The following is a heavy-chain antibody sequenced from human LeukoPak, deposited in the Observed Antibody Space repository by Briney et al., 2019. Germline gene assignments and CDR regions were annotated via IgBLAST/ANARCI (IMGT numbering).Heavy chain of an antibody. CDR1: GFTFISYA. CDR2: ISGSGGST. V-gene: IGHV3-23*01. CDR3: ATDGGLLWFGELRH. D-gene: IGHD3-10*01. Sequence: GSLILSCAASGFTFISYAMSWVRQAPGKGLEWVSAISGSGGSTYYADSVKGRFTISRDNSKNTLYLQMNSLRAEDTAVYYCATDGGLLWFGELRHWGQGTLVTVSS. J-gene: IGHJ4*02.